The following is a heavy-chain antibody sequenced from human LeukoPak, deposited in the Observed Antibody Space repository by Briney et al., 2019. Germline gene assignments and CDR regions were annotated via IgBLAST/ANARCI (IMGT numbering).Heavy chain of an antibody. D-gene: IGHD1-26*01. CDR3: AKAHSGSYFLDY. Sequence: PGGSLRLSCAASGFTFSSYAMSWVRQAPGKGLEWVSAISGSGGGTYYADSVKVRFTISRDNSKNTLYLQMNSLRAEDTAVYYCAKAHSGSYFLDYWGQGTLVTVSS. CDR1: GFTFSSYA. CDR2: ISGSGGGT. J-gene: IGHJ4*02. V-gene: IGHV3-23*01.